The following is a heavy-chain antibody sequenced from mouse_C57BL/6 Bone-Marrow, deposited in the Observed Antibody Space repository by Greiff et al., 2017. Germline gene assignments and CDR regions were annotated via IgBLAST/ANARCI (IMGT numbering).Heavy chain of an antibody. J-gene: IGHJ3*01. V-gene: IGHV5-6*01. CDR1: GFTFSSYG. CDR3: ARHPY. Sequence: EVKLVESGGDLVKPGGSLKLSCAASGFTFSSYGMSWVRQTPDKRLEWVATISSGGSYTYYPDSVKGRFTISRDNAKNTLYLQMSSLKSEDTAMYYCARHPYWGQGTLVTVSA. CDR2: ISSGGSYT.